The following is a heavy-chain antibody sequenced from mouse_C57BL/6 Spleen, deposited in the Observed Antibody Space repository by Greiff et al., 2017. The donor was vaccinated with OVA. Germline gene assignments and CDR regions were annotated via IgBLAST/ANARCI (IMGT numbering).Heavy chain of an antibody. CDR1: GFTFSDSG. D-gene: IGHD2-3*01. V-gene: IGHV5-17*01. CDR2: ISSGSSTL. J-gene: IGHJ3*01. CDR3: ARTYDGYYAWFAY. Sequence: EVKLVESGGGLVKPGGSLKLSCAASGFTFSDSGMHWVRQAPEKGLEWVAYISSGSSTLYYAATVKGRFTISRDNAKNTLFLQMTSLRSEDTAMDYCARTYDGYYAWFAYWGQGTLVTVSA.